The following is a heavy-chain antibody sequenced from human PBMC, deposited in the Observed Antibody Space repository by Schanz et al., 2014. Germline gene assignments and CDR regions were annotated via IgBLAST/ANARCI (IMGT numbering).Heavy chain of an antibody. CDR1: GYTFSDYG. D-gene: IGHD5-12*01. J-gene: IGHJ3*02. CDR3: ARGGGPEDVFDI. Sequence: QVQLVQSGDEVKKPGASVKVSCKTSGYTFSDYGITWVRRAPGQGLEWVGRFIPILDVGNYAQQCQGRVTFTADKSTSTAYMELSSLRSEDTAVYYCARGGGPEDVFDIWGQGTILTVSS. CDR2: FIPILDVG. V-gene: IGHV1-69*04.